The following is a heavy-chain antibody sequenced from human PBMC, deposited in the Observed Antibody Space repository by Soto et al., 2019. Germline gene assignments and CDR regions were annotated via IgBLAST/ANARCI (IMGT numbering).Heavy chain of an antibody. V-gene: IGHV4-34*01. D-gene: IGHD3-3*01. CDR3: ARSSTYYEFWSGYSTNMNHEF. CDR1: GGSFSGYY. Sequence: QVQLQQWGAGLLKPSETLSLTCAVYGGSFSGYYWSWIRQPPGKGLEWIGEINHSGSTNYNPSLKSRVTISVDTSKNQFSLKLSSVTAADTAVYYCARSSTYYEFWSGYSTNMNHEFWGQGTLVTVSS. J-gene: IGHJ4*02. CDR2: INHSGST.